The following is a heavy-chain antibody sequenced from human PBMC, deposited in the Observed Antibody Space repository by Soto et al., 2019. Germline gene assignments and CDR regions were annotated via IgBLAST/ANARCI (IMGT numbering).Heavy chain of an antibody. CDR1: GDSIRSPDCY. J-gene: IGHJ3*01. CDR2: SYYTGSS. V-gene: IGHV4-30-4*01. CDR3: ARDKWSGYDSGAFDV. D-gene: IGHD6-25*01. Sequence: QVQLQESSPGLVKPSQTLSLTCSVSGDSIRSPDCYWGWLRQTPGKGLEWIGYSYYTGSSYYHPSLKSRVSISVDTSKNQFSLKLNSVSAADTAIYDCARDKWSGYDSGAFDVWGQGTTVTVSS.